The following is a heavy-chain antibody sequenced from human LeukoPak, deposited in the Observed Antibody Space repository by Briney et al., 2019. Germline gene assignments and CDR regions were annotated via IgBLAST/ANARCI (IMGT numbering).Heavy chain of an antibody. Sequence: SETLSLTCTVSGGSISSYYWSWIRQPPGKGLEWIGYIYYSGSTNYNPSLKSRVTISVDTSKNQFSLKLSSVTAADTAMYYCARASPYYYDSSGYYPFDPWGQGTLVTVSS. CDR2: IYYSGST. D-gene: IGHD3-22*01. J-gene: IGHJ5*02. V-gene: IGHV4-59*01. CDR3: ARASPYYYDSSGYYPFDP. CDR1: GGSISSYY.